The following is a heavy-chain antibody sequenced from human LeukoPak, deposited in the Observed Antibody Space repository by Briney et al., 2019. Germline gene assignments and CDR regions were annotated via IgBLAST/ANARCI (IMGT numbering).Heavy chain of an antibody. V-gene: IGHV4-59*01. Sequence: SETLSLTCTVSGASISSYYWSWIRQPPGKGLEWIGYISYSGSTNYNPSPKSRVTISSDTSKNQFSLNLRSVTAADTAVYYCATTTSGGDAFDIWGQGTMVTVSS. D-gene: IGHD1-26*01. CDR3: ATTTSGGDAFDI. CDR1: GASISSYY. J-gene: IGHJ3*02. CDR2: ISYSGST.